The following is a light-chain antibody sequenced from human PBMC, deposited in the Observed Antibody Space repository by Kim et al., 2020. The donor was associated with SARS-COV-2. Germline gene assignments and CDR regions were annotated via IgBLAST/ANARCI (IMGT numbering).Light chain of an antibody. CDR3: HTWGTGIWV. V-gene: IGLV4-69*01. CDR1: SGHSSYP. J-gene: IGLJ3*02. CDR2: LNSDGSH. Sequence: SVKLTCTLSSGHSSYPIAWHQQHPEKGPRYLMKLNSDGSHNKGDGIPDRFSGSSSGAERYLTISSLQSDDEADYYCHTWGTGIWVFGGGTQLTVL.